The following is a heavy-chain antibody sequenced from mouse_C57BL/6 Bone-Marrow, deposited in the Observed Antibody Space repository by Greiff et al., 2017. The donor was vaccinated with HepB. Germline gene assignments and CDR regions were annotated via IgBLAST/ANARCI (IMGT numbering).Heavy chain of an antibody. V-gene: IGHV1-81*01. CDR3: ARYPYSNSYAMDY. D-gene: IGHD2-5*01. CDR1: GYTFTSYG. Sequence: QVQLKESGAELARPGASVKLSCKASGYTFTSYGISWVKQRTGQGLEWIGEIYPRSGNTYYNEKFKGKATLTADKSSSTAYMELRSLTSEDSAVYFCARYPYSNSYAMDYWGQGTSVTVSS. CDR2: IYPRSGNT. J-gene: IGHJ4*01.